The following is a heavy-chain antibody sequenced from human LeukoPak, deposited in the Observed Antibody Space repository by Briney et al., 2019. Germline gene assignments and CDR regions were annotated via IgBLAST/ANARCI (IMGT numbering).Heavy chain of an antibody. CDR2: INHSGST. CDR3: ARDKVAMYDSSGYYPYWYFDL. D-gene: IGHD3-22*01. J-gene: IGHJ2*01. CDR1: GGSFSGYY. V-gene: IGHV4-34*01. Sequence: PSETLSLTCAVYGGSFSGYYWSWIRQPPGKGLEWIGEINHSGSTNYNPSLKSRVTISVDTSRNQFSLKLSSVTAADTAVYYCARDKVAMYDSSGYYPYWYFDLWGRGTLVTVSS.